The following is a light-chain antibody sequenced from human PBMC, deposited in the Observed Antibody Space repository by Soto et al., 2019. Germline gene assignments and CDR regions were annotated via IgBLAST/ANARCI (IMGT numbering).Light chain of an antibody. CDR2: GAS. Sequence: EIVMTQSPATLSMSPGERATLSCRASQSINSNLAWYQQKPGQAPRLLIYGASTRATGIPARFSGSGSGTDFTLTISSLQSEDFAIYYCQQYNNWPPLYTFGQGTKLENK. CDR3: QQYNNWPPLYT. V-gene: IGKV3-15*01. CDR1: QSINSN. J-gene: IGKJ2*01.